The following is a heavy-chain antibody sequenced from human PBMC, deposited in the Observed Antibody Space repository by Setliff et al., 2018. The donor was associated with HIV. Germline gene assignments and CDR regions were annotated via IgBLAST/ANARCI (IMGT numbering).Heavy chain of an antibody. CDR3: VRHHDSDFSGDPDWFDP. J-gene: IGHJ5*02. V-gene: IGHV4-61*09. CDR2: IYTSGSTSGSA. Sequence: TLSLTCTVSGGSISSGTYYWSWIRQPAGKGLEWIGHIYTSGSTSGSANYNPSLKSRVTISVDMSKNQFSLNLNSVTAADTAVYYCVRHHDSDFSGDPDWFDPWGQGILVTV. D-gene: IGHD2-15*01. CDR1: GGSISSGTYY.